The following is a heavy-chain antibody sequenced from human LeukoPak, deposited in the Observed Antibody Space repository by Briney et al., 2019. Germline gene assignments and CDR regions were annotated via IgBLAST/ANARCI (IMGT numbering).Heavy chain of an antibody. D-gene: IGHD3-10*01. CDR1: GGSISSYY. Sequence: SETLSLTCTVSGGSISSYYWSWIRQPPGKGLEWIGYIYYSGSTNYNPSLKSRVTISVDTSKNQFSLKLSSVTAADTAVYYCAREAFDYYGSGSYSASTNWFDGWGEGTLVTVS. V-gene: IGHV4-59*01. J-gene: IGHJ5*02. CDR3: AREAFDYYGSGSYSASTNWFDG. CDR2: IYYSGST.